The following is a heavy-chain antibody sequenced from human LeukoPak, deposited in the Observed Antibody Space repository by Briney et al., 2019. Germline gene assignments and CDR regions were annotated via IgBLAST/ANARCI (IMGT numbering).Heavy chain of an antibody. CDR2: IKSKINGGTA. D-gene: IGHD6-25*01. J-gene: IGHJ4*02. CDR3: TTERAAAADY. V-gene: IGHV3-15*01. Sequence: GGSLRLSCAASGLTFSNAWMTWVRQSPGKGLEWVGHIKSKINGGTAAYAAPANGRFTISRDDSKDTLYLQMNGLKTEDTAVYYCTTERAAAADYWGQGTLVTVSS. CDR1: GLTFSNAW.